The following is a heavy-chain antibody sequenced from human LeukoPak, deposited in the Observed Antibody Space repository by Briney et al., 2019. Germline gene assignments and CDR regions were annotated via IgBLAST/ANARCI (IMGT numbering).Heavy chain of an antibody. Sequence: GSSVKVSCKASGGTFSSYVINWVRQAPGQGLEWMGGIIPIFGTANYAQKFQGRVTITADKSTSTAYMELSSLRSEDTAVYYCARTQGIVVVPASPIDYWGQGTLVTVSS. V-gene: IGHV1-69*06. CDR3: ARTQGIVVVPASPIDY. CDR1: GGTFSSYV. D-gene: IGHD2-2*01. CDR2: IIPIFGTA. J-gene: IGHJ4*02.